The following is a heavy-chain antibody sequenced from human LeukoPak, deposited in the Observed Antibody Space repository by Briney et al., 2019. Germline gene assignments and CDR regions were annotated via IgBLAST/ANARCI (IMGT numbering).Heavy chain of an antibody. CDR2: INHSGST. CDR3: ARDIKTTTVTTFDP. D-gene: IGHD4-11*01. V-gene: IGHV4-34*01. J-gene: IGHJ5*02. CDR1: GGSFSGYY. Sequence: SETLSLTCAVYGGSFSGYYWSWIRQPPGKGLEWIGEINHSGSTNYNPSLKSRVTISVDTSKNQFSLKLSSVTAADTAVYYCARDIKTTTVTTFDPWGQGTLVTVSS.